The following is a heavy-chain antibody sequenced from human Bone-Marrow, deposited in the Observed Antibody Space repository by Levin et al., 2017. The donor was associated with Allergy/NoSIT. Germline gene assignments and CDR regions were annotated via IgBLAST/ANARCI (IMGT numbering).Heavy chain of an antibody. D-gene: IGHD6-13*01. J-gene: IGHJ4*02. CDR3: ARGRWQQLVLGYFDY. CDR2: ISYDGSNK. CDR1: GFTFSSYA. V-gene: IGHV3-30-3*01. Sequence: GGSLRLSCAASGFTFSSYAMHWVRQAPGKGLEWVAVISYDGSNKYYADSVKGRFTISRDNSKNTLYLQMNSLRAEDTAVYYCARGRWQQLVLGYFDYWGQGTLVTVSS.